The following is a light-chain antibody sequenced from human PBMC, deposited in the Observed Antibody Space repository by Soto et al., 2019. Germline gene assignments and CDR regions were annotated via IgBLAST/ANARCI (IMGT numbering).Light chain of an antibody. CDR2: DDS. V-gene: IGKV1-5*01. J-gene: IGKJ5*01. Sequence: DIQITQSPSTLSAAVGYRATITCPASQMLNNYLAWYQQKPGKAPKLLIYDDSTLERGVPSRFSGTGSGTEFTLTISSLQPDDFATYYCQQYYRSSITFGQGTRLEIK. CDR3: QQYYRSSIT. CDR1: QMLNNY.